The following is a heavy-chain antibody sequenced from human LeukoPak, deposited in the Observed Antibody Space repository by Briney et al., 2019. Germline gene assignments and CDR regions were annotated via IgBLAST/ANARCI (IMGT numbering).Heavy chain of an antibody. CDR3: SKGGAAAGTVDY. V-gene: IGHV3-30*18. D-gene: IGHD6-13*01. J-gene: IGHJ4*02. Sequence: GSLRLSCAASGFTFSSYGMHWVRQAPGKGLEWVAVISYDGSNKYYADSVKGRFAISRDNSKNTLYLQMNSLRAEDTAVYYCSKGGAAAGTVDYWGQGTLVTVSS. CDR2: ISYDGSNK. CDR1: GFTFSSYG.